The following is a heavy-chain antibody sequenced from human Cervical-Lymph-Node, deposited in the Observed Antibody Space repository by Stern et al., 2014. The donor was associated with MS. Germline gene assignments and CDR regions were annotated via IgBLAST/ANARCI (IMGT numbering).Heavy chain of an antibody. Sequence: ESGPALVKPTQTLTLTCTFSGFSLTTSGMRVSWIRQPPGKALEWLARIDWDDDKLFSTSLPTRPTIPNDTSKNQAVLQMTNMAPVDTATYYCARDPNESYNRDRNIYFGMDVWGQGTTVTVSS. D-gene: IGHD5-24*01. J-gene: IGHJ6*02. CDR3: ARDPNESYNRDRNIYFGMDV. CDR2: IDWDDDK. V-gene: IGHV2-70*04. CDR1: GFSLTTSGMR.